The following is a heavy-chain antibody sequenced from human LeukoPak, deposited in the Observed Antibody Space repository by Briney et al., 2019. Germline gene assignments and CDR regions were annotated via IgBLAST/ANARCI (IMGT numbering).Heavy chain of an antibody. V-gene: IGHV3-21*01. J-gene: IGHJ5*02. Sequence: GGSLRLSCAASGFTFSSYSMNWVRQAPGKGLEWVSSISSSSYIYYADSVKGRFTISRDNAKNSLYLQMNSLRAGDTAVYYCASSWGGYSGYDRWGQGTLVTVSS. CDR2: ISSSSYI. D-gene: IGHD5-12*01. CDR3: ASSWGGYSGYDR. CDR1: GFTFSSYS.